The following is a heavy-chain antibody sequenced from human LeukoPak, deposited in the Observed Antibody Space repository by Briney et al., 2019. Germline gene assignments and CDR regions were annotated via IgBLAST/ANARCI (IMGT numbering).Heavy chain of an antibody. CDR3: ANPRADRVNFAFDI. V-gene: IGHV3-23*01. J-gene: IGHJ3*02. Sequence: PGGSLRLSCAVSGFTFSTYAMSWVRQAPGKGLEWVSGSSGSGANTYYADSVKGRFTISRDNSKNTLYLQMNSLRAEDTAVHYCANPRADRVNFAFDIWGQGTMVTVSS. CDR1: GFTFSTYA. CDR2: SSGSGANT. D-gene: IGHD2-21*01.